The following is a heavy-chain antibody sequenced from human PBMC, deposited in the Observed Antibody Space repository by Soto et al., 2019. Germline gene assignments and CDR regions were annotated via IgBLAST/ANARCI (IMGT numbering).Heavy chain of an antibody. CDR2: IYYSGST. V-gene: IGHV4-39*01. Sequence: SETLSLTCTVSGGSISSTNYYWGLIRQPPGKGLEWIGSIYYSGSTSYNPSLKSRVTISVDTSKNQLSLKLSFVTAADTAVYYCARVIISKYYFDYWGQGTQVTSPQ. J-gene: IGHJ4*02. CDR1: GGSISSTNYY. CDR3: ARVIISKYYFDY. D-gene: IGHD2-21*01.